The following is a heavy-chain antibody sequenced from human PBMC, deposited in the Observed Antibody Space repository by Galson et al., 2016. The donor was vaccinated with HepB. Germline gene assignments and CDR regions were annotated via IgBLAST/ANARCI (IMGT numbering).Heavy chain of an antibody. CDR2: VSFDGSQK. D-gene: IGHD3-3*01. J-gene: IGHJ6*02. Sequence: SLRLSCAASGFTFNSYGMHWVRQAPGQGLEWVAVVSFDGSQKYYPDSVKGRFAISRDNSKNTLFLHVSSLSSEDTAVYYCAKGLYNDFWSGFPPYYDYVMDVWGQGTTVTVSS. V-gene: IGHV3-30*18. CDR1: GFTFNSYG. CDR3: AKGLYNDFWSGFPPYYDYVMDV.